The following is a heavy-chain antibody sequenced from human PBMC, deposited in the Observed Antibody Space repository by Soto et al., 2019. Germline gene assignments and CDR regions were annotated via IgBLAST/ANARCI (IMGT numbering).Heavy chain of an antibody. CDR1: GGSISSGGYY. Sequence: QVQLQESGPGLVKPSQTLSLTCTVSGGSISSGGYYWSWIRQHPGKGLEWIGYIYYSGSTYYNPSLQSRVTISVATSKNQFSLKLSSVTAADTAVYYCARDFTDSSGPTLGMGVWGQGTTVTVSS. V-gene: IGHV4-31*03. D-gene: IGHD6-19*01. CDR3: ARDFTDSSGPTLGMGV. CDR2: IYYSGST. J-gene: IGHJ6*02.